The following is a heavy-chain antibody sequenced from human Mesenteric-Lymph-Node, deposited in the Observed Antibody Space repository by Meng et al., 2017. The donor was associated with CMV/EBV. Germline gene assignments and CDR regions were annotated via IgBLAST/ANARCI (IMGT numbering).Heavy chain of an antibody. Sequence: GGSLRLSCAAPGFTLSNYAMHWVRQAPGKGLEWVAAISYDGSEMYYADSVKGRLTISRDNSKNTLYLQMNSLRPEDTAVYYCARLKVVGATRGADYWGQGTLVTVSS. V-gene: IGHV3-30-3*01. CDR1: GFTLSNYA. J-gene: IGHJ4*02. CDR2: ISYDGSEM. CDR3: ARLKVVGATRGADY. D-gene: IGHD1-26*01.